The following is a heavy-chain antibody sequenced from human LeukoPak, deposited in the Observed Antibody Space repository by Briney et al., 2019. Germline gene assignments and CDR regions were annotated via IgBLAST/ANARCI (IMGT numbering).Heavy chain of an antibody. J-gene: IGHJ5*02. D-gene: IGHD3-22*01. V-gene: IGHV3-30*02. Sequence: PGGSLRLSCAASGFTFSSYGMHWVRQAPGKGLEWVAFIRYDGSNKYYADSVKGRFTISRDNSKNTLYLQMNSLRAEDTAVYYCAKVLVALGYYDSSGPNWFDPWGQGTLVTVSS. CDR3: AKVLVALGYYDSSGPNWFDP. CDR1: GFTFSSYG. CDR2: IRYDGSNK.